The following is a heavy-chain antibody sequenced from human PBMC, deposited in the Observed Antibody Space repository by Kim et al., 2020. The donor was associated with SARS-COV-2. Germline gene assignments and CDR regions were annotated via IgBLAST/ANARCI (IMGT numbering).Heavy chain of an antibody. V-gene: IGHV5-10-1*01. Sequence: GESLKISCKGSGYSFTSYWISWVRQMPGKGLEWMGRIDPSDSYTNYSPSFQGHVTISADKSISTAYLQWSSLKASDTAMYYCAYGDYPDNWFDPWGQGTLVTVSS. CDR2: IDPSDSYT. D-gene: IGHD4-17*01. CDR3: AYGDYPDNWFDP. CDR1: GYSFTSYW. J-gene: IGHJ5*02.